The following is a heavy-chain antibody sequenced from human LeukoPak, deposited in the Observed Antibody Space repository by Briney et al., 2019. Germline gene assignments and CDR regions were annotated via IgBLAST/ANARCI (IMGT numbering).Heavy chain of an antibody. CDR3: TRLYCGGGYCYYFDY. CDR2: IRSKSNNYAT. D-gene: IGHD2-21*01. J-gene: IGHJ4*02. Sequence: GGSLRLSCAASGFTFSGSAMHWVRQASGKGLEWVGRIRSKSNNYATAYAASVNGRFNISRDDSKNMVYLQMNSLKTEDTAVYYCTRLYCGGGYCYYFDYWGQGTLVAVSS. V-gene: IGHV3-73*01. CDR1: GFTFSGSA.